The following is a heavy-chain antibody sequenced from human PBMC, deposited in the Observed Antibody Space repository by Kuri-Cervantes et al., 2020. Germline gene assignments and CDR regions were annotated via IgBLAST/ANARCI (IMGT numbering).Heavy chain of an antibody. J-gene: IGHJ5*02. V-gene: IGHV4-34*01. CDR2: INHSGST. CDR1: GGSFSDYY. D-gene: IGHD2-2*01. Sequence: GSLRLSCAVYGGSFSDYYWSWIRQTPGKGLEWIGEINHSGSTNYNPSLKSRVTISVDKSKNQFSLKLSSVTAADTAVYYCARALGNHHLLFYEDFDPWGQGTLVTVCS. CDR3: ARALGNHHLLFYEDFDP.